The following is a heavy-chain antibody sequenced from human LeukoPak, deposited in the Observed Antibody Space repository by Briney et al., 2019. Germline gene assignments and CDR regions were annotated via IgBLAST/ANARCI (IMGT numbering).Heavy chain of an antibody. D-gene: IGHD5-18*01. Sequence: GGSLRLSCAASGFTFSSYGMHWVRQAPGKGLEWVAVISYDGSNKYYADSVKGRFTISRDNSKNTLYLQMNSLRAEDTAVYYCAKDRELRYSYESFDYWGQGTLVTVSS. J-gene: IGHJ4*02. CDR2: ISYDGSNK. CDR1: GFTFSSYG. CDR3: AKDRELRYSYESFDY. V-gene: IGHV3-30*18.